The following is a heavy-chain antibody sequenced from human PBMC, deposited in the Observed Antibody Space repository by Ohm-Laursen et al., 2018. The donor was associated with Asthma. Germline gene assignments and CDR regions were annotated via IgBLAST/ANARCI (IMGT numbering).Heavy chain of an antibody. CDR1: GYTFTSYG. Sequence: GSSVKVSCKASGYTFTSYGISWVRQAPGQGLEWMGWISAYNGNTNYAQKLQGRVTMTTDTSTSTAYMELRSLRSDDTAVYYCARRYYYDSSGYHYYYGMDVWGQGTTVTVSS. CDR3: ARRYYYDSSGYHYYYGMDV. V-gene: IGHV1-18*04. CDR2: ISAYNGNT. D-gene: IGHD3-22*01. J-gene: IGHJ6*02.